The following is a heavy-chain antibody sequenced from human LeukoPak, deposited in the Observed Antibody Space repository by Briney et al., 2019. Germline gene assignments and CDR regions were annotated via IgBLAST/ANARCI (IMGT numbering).Heavy chain of an antibody. CDR3: ARDGYSYGINWFDP. CDR1: GFTFSDYY. D-gene: IGHD5-18*01. V-gene: IGHV3-11*04. Sequence: GGSLRLSCTASGFTFSDYYMSWIRQAPGKGLEWVSYISSSGSTIYYADSVKGRFTISRDNAKNSLYLQMNSLRAEDTAVYYCARDGYSYGINWFDPWGQGTLVTVSS. J-gene: IGHJ5*02. CDR2: ISSSGSTI.